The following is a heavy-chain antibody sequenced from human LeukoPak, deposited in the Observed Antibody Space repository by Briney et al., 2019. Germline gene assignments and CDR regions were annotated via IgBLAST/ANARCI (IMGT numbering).Heavy chain of an antibody. Sequence: GGSLRLSCAASGFTFSSYWMSWVRQAPGKGLEWVSGISGNGGGTYYADSVKGRFTISRDNSKNTLYLQMNSLRAEDTAVYYCAKSFGYSRSWFDYWGQGTLVTVSS. J-gene: IGHJ4*02. CDR1: GFTFSSYW. CDR3: AKSFGYSRSWFDY. CDR2: ISGNGGGT. D-gene: IGHD6-13*01. V-gene: IGHV3-23*01.